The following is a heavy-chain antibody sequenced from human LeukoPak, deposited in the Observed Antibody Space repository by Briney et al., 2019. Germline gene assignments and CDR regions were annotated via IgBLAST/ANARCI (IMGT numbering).Heavy chain of an antibody. CDR2: ISSSGSTI. Sequence: GGSLRLSCAASGFTFSGYEMNWVRQAPGKGLEWVSYISSSGSTIYYADSVKGRFTISRDNAKNSLYLQMNSLRAEDTAVYYCARAGYSSSWYHYYYYYMDVWGKGTTVTISS. V-gene: IGHV3-48*03. CDR3: ARAGYSSSWYHYYYYYMDV. D-gene: IGHD6-13*01. CDR1: GFTFSGYE. J-gene: IGHJ6*03.